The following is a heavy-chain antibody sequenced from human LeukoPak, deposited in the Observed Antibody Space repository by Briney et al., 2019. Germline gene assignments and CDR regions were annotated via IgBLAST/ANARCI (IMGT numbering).Heavy chain of an antibody. CDR1: GFTFSNAW. D-gene: IGHD2-2*01. J-gene: IGHJ4*02. Sequence: GGSLRLSCAASGFTFSNAWMSWVRQAPGEGLEWVGRIKSKTDGGTTDYAAPVKGRFTISRDDSKNTLYLQMNSLKTEDTAVYYCAKDLARYCSSTSCRPNYWGQGTLVTASS. CDR3: AKDLARYCSSTSCRPNY. V-gene: IGHV3-15*01. CDR2: IKSKTDGGTT.